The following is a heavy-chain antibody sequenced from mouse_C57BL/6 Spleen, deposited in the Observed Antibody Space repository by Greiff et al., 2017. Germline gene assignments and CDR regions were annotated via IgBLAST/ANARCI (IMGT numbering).Heavy chain of an antibody. V-gene: IGHV5-2*01. Sequence: VQLQQSGGGLVQPGESLKLSCESNEYEFPSHDMSWVRKTPEKRLELVAAINSDGGSTYYPDTMERRVIRSREKNKMSLYLQVSSLRSEDTALYYCARSGVGNYGYCDVWGTGTTVTVSS. D-gene: IGHD2-1*01. CDR3: ARSGVGNYGYCDV. CDR1: EYEFPSHD. J-gene: IGHJ1*03. CDR2: INSDGGST.